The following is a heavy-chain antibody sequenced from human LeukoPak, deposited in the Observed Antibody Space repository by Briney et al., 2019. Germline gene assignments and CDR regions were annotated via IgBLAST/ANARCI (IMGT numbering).Heavy chain of an antibody. CDR3: ARQPAGYSYGAGAFDI. D-gene: IGHD5-18*01. CDR1: GFGSKNYA. Sequence: GGSLRLSCTPSGFGSKNYAMSWVRLAPGKGLEWVSIISATGVNTYYAGSVKGRFTISRDNSKNTLYLQMNSLRAEDTAVYYCARQPAGYSYGAGAFDIWGQGTMVTVSS. CDR2: ISATGVNT. V-gene: IGHV3-23*01. J-gene: IGHJ3*02.